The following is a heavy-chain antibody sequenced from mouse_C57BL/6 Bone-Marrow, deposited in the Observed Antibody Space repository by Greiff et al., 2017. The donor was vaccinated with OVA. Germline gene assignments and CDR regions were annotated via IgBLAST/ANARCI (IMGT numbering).Heavy chain of an antibody. CDR3: AREEQLRLSYFDY. V-gene: IGHV1-82*01. Sequence: QVQLQQSGPELVKPGASVKISCKASGYAFSSSWMNWVKQRPGKGLEWIGRIYPGDGDTNYNGKFKGKATLTADKSSSTAYMQLSSLTSEDSAVYFCAREEQLRLSYFDYWGQGTTLTVSS. J-gene: IGHJ2*01. D-gene: IGHD3-2*02. CDR1: GYAFSSSW. CDR2: IYPGDGDT.